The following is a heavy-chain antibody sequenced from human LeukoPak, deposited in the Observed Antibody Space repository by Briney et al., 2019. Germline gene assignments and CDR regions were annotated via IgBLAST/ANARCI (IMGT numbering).Heavy chain of an antibody. CDR2: INHSGST. CDR1: GGSFSGYY. V-gene: IGHV4-34*01. CDR3: ARGSPRYSSGWYNYFDY. J-gene: IGHJ4*02. Sequence: SETLSLTCAVYGGSFSGYYWSWIRQPPGKGPEWIGEINHSGSTNYNPSLKSRVTISVDTSKNQFSLKLSSVTAADTAVYYCARGSPRYSSGWYNYFDYRGQGTLVTVSS. D-gene: IGHD6-19*01.